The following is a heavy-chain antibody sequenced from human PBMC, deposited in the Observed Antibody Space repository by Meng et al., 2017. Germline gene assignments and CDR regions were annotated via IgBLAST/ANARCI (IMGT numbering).Heavy chain of an antibody. CDR1: GFTFSSYA. J-gene: IGHJ4*02. D-gene: IGHD5-18*01. CDR2: ISGSGGST. Sequence: EVQLLESGGGLVQPGGSLRLSCAASGFTFSSYAMSWVRQAPGKGLEWVSAISGSGGSTYYADSVKGRFTISRDNAKNSLYLQMNSLRAEDTAVYYCARDMTLAAAMVYWGQGTLVTVSS. CDR3: ARDMTLAAAMVY. V-gene: IGHV3-23*01.